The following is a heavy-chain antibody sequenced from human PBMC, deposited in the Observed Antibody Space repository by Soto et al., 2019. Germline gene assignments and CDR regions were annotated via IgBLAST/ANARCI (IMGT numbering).Heavy chain of an antibody. J-gene: IGHJ3*01. D-gene: IGHD3-22*01. CDR1: VFTFSSYA. CDR3: AKDLRPWNTMIVLVDAFDV. CDR2: ISGSGGST. Sequence: TXGYLSLSCASSVFTFSSYAMSCVRQSPGKWLEWVSAISGSGGSTYYADSVKGRFTISRDNSKNTLYLQMNSLRAEDTAVYYCAKDLRPWNTMIVLVDAFDVLGQGTIFIVSS. V-gene: IGHV3-23*01.